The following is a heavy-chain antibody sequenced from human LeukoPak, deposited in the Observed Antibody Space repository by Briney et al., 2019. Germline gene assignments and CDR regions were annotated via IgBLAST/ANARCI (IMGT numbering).Heavy chain of an antibody. CDR1: GGSFSGYY. Sequence: SESLSLTCAVYGGSFSGYYWSWIRQPPGKGLEWIGEINHSGSTNYNPSLKSRVTISVDTSKNQFSLKLSSVTAADTAVYYCARGWNRMVRGVIGYWGQGTLVTVSS. CDR2: INHSGST. CDR3: ARGWNRMVRGVIGY. D-gene: IGHD3-10*01. V-gene: IGHV4-34*01. J-gene: IGHJ4*02.